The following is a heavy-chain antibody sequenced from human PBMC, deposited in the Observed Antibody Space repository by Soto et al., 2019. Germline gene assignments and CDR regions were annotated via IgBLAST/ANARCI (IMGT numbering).Heavy chain of an antibody. Sequence: SETLSLTCTVSGDSISGYYWSWIRQPPGKGLEWIGYIYYSGSTNYNPSLKSRVTISVDTSKNHFSLKLSSVTAADTAVYYCARYGVRYNFEYWGQGALVTVSS. CDR1: GDSISGYY. D-gene: IGHD4-17*01. J-gene: IGHJ4*02. CDR2: IYYSGST. V-gene: IGHV4-59*08. CDR3: ARYGVRYNFEY.